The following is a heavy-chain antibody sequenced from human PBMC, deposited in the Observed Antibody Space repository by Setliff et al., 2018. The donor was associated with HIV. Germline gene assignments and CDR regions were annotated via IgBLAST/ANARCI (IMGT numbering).Heavy chain of an antibody. CDR3: ASDEVYYGTSGGGMDV. Sequence: GASVKVSCKASGGTFRSYAITWVRQAPGQGLEWMGRIIPIFGIANYAQKFQGSVTITADESTSTAYMELSSLRFEDTAVYYCASDEVYYGTSGGGMDVWGQGTTVTVSS. J-gene: IGHJ6*02. D-gene: IGHD3-22*01. CDR2: IIPIFGIA. CDR1: GGTFRSYA. V-gene: IGHV1-69*13.